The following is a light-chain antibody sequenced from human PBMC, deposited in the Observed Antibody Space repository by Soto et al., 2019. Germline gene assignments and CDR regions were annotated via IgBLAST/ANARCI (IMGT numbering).Light chain of an antibody. J-gene: IGLJ3*02. CDR3: QTWGTGFLV. Sequence: QLVLTQSPSASASLGASVKLTCTLSSGHSSYAIAWRQQQPEKGPRYLMKLNNDGSHNKGDGIPDRFSGSSSGAERYLTISSLQSEDEADYYCQTWGTGFLVFGGGTKVTVL. CDR1: SGHSSYA. CDR2: LNNDGSH. V-gene: IGLV4-69*01.